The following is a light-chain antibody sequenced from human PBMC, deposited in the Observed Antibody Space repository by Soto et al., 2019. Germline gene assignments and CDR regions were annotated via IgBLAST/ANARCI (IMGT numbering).Light chain of an antibody. V-gene: IGKV4-1*01. CDR3: HQYYGTART. Sequence: DIVMTQSPDSLPVALGEMATINCKSSQSVFSFSHNRNYLAWYQQKPGQPPKLLIYWASTRESGVPDLFGCSGAGTDFSLTIRSLQAEDVAVYYCHQYYGTARTFGQVTKVEIK. CDR2: WAS. CDR1: QSVFSFSHNRNY. J-gene: IGKJ1*01.